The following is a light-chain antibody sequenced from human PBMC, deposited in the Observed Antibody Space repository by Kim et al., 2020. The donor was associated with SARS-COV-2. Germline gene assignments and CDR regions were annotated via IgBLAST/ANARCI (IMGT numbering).Light chain of an antibody. Sequence: EIVMTQSPATLSVSPGERATLSCSASQSISSNLCWYQQKPGQAPRVLIYVASTRAAGIPARFSGSGSGTEFTLTISSLHSDDFAPYSCQQNHVWRAFGQGTRLEIK. CDR2: VAS. CDR3: QQNHVWRA. V-gene: IGKV3-15*01. J-gene: IGKJ5*01. CDR1: QSISSN.